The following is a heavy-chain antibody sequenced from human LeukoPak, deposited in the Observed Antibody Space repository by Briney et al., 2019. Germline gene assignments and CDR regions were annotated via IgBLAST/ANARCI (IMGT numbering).Heavy chain of an antibody. CDR3: ARSSRYYYDSTFGDYYFDY. CDR2: IYTSGST. D-gene: IGHD3-22*01. J-gene: IGHJ4*02. CDR1: GGSISSYY. V-gene: IGHV4-4*07. Sequence: SETLSLTCTVSGGSISSYYWSWIRQPAGKGLEWIGRIYTSGSTNYNPSLKSRVTMSVDTSKNQFSLKLSSVTAADTAVYYCARSSRYYYDSTFGDYYFDYWGQGTLVTVSS.